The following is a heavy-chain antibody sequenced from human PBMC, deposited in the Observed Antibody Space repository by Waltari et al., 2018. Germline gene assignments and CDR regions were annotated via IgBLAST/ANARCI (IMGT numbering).Heavy chain of an antibody. J-gene: IGHJ3*02. Sequence: QVQLVQSGAEVKKPGSSVKVSCKASGGTFSSYAISWVRQAPGQGLEWMGGIIPIFGTANYAQNVQGRVTITTDEATSTADMELSSLRSEETAVYYCARGSGGPYGDFSDAFDIWGQGTMVTVSS. V-gene: IGHV1-69*05. CDR1: GGTFSSYA. CDR2: IIPIFGTA. CDR3: ARGSGGPYGDFSDAFDI. D-gene: IGHD4-17*01.